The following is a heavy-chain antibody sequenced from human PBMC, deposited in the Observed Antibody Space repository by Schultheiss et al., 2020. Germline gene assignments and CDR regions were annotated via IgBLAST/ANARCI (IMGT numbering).Heavy chain of an antibody. V-gene: IGHV4-59*01. CDR3: ARDAREYCTGGVCYAPSYYYYYGMDV. Sequence: SETLSLTCTVSGGSISSYYWSWIRQPPGKGLEWIGYIYYSGSTNYNPSLKSRVTISVDTSKNQFSLKLSSVTAADTAVYYCARDAREYCTGGVCYAPSYYYYYGMDVWGQGTTVTVAS. D-gene: IGHD2-8*02. CDR2: IYYSGST. CDR1: GGSISSYY. J-gene: IGHJ6*02.